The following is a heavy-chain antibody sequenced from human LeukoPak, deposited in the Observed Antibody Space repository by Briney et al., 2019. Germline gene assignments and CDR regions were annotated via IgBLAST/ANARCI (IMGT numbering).Heavy chain of an antibody. Sequence: VASVKVSCKASGYTFTSYGISWVRQAPGQGLEWMGWISAYNGNTNYAQKLQGRVTMTTDTSTSTAYMELRSLRSDDTAVYYCARDVAWGSGSYMDDYYYVDVWGKGTTVTVSS. J-gene: IGHJ6*03. CDR1: GYTFTSYG. D-gene: IGHD3-10*01. CDR3: ARDVAWGSGSYMDDYYYVDV. CDR2: ISAYNGNT. V-gene: IGHV1-18*01.